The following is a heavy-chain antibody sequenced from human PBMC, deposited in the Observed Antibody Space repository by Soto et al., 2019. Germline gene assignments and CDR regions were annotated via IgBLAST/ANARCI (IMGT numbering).Heavy chain of an antibody. V-gene: IGHV3-74*01. Sequence: GVSLRLSCAASGFTFSSYWMHWVRQAPWKGLVWVSRINSDGSSTSYADSVKGRFTISRDNAKNTLYLQMNSLRAEDTAVYYCARHSLYYYMDVWGKGTTVTVSS. J-gene: IGHJ6*03. CDR2: INSDGSST. CDR1: GFTFSSYW. CDR3: ARHSLYYYMDV.